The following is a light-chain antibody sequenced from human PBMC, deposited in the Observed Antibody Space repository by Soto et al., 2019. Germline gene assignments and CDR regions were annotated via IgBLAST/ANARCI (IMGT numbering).Light chain of an antibody. Sequence: QSALTQPRSVSGSPGQSVTISCTGTSSDVGVYNNVSWYQHHPGKAPRLMIYDVSERPSGVPDRFSGSKSGNTASLTISGLQAEDEADYYCSSYAGSYTYVFGTGTKLTVL. CDR2: DVS. J-gene: IGLJ1*01. V-gene: IGLV2-11*01. CDR3: SSYAGSYTYV. CDR1: SSDVGVYNN.